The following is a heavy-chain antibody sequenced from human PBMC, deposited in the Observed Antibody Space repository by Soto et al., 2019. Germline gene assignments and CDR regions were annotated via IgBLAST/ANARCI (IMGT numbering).Heavy chain of an antibody. CDR1: GFTFGRDW. D-gene: IGHD3-22*01. Sequence: GGSLRLSCAGSGFTFGRDWMTWVRQTPGKGLEWVANINRGGSERYYVDSVKGRFTISRDNAKNSLYLQMNSLRVEDTAVYYCTRDLDASGSAPISEYWGQGTLVTVSS. CDR2: INRGGSER. V-gene: IGHV3-7*03. J-gene: IGHJ4*02. CDR3: TRDLDASGSAPISEY.